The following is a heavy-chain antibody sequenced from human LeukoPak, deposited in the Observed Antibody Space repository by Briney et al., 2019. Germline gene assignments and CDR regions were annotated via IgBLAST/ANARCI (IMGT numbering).Heavy chain of an antibody. CDR1: GYTFTDFY. D-gene: IGHD3-16*02. V-gene: IGHV1-2*02. J-gene: IGHJ4*02. CDR2: LNPGTGDT. CDR3: ARTSYDYVWGSYRLFDY. Sequence: ASVKVSCKASGYTFTDFYLHWVRQAPGQGLEWMGWLNPGTGDTSYAQKFQGRVTMTRDTSISTAYVELSSLRSEDTAVYYCARTSYDYVWGSYRLFDYWGQGTLVTVSS.